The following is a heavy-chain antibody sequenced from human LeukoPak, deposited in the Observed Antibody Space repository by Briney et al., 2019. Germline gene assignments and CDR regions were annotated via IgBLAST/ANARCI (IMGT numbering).Heavy chain of an antibody. Sequence: SVKVSCKASGYTFTGYYMHWVRQAPGQGLEWMGGIIPIFGTANYAQKFQGRVTITADKSTSTAYMELSSLRSEDTAVYYCARVEVRGYSGYDPVDYWGQGTLVTVSS. CDR1: GYTFTGYY. D-gene: IGHD5-12*01. CDR3: ARVEVRGYSGYDPVDY. CDR2: IIPIFGTA. J-gene: IGHJ4*02. V-gene: IGHV1-69*06.